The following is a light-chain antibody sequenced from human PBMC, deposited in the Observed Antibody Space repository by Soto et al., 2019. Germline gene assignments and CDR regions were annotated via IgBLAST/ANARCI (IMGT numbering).Light chain of an antibody. CDR3: SSYRRTNTLV. CDR1: RSDVGGSNY. CDR2: EVS. J-gene: IGLJ2*01. Sequence: QSALTQPASVSGSPGQSITISCTGTRSDVGGSNYVSWFQHHPGKAPRLLIYEVSYRPSGVSDRFSGSKSENTASLTISGLQAEDEAAYYCSSYRRTNTLVFGGGTKLTVL. V-gene: IGLV2-14*01.